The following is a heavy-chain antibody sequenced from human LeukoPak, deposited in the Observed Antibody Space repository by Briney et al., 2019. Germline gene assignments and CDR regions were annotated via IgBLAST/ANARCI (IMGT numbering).Heavy chain of an antibody. CDR1: GFTFNTYA. J-gene: IGHJ4*02. Sequence: PGGSLRLSCAASGFTFNTYALHWVRQAPGKGLEWVAVISYDGSNKYYADSVKDRFTISRDNSKNTLYLQMNSLRAEDTAVYYCARDRFHSSGWCWYFDYCGQGTLVTVSS. D-gene: IGHD6-19*01. CDR2: ISYDGSNK. CDR3: ARDRFHSSGWCWYFDY. V-gene: IGHV3-30-3*01.